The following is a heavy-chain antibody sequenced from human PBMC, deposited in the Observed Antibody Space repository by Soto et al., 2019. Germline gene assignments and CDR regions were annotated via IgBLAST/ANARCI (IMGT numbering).Heavy chain of an antibody. D-gene: IGHD1-26*01. J-gene: IGHJ4*02. CDR3: ARYSGSYYFDY. Sequence: SETLSLTCAVYGGSFSGYYWSWIRQPPGKGLEWIGEINHSGSTNYNPSLKSRVTISVDTSKNQFSLKLSSVTAADTAVYYCARYSGSYYFDYWGQGTLVTVSS. CDR1: GGSFSGYY. CDR2: INHSGST. V-gene: IGHV4-34*01.